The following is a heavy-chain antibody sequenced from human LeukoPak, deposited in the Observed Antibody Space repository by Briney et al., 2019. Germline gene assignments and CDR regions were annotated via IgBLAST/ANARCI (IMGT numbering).Heavy chain of an antibody. V-gene: IGHV1-69*04. CDR1: GDTFNNYA. D-gene: IGHD1-26*01. Sequence: SVKVSCKASGDTFNNYAISWVRQVPGQGLESMGRIIPILEIVNYAQKFQGRVTITADKSTTTVYMELSSLRSEDTAVYYCARRGSYYNVADYWGQGTLVTVSP. CDR3: ARRGSYYNVADY. CDR2: IIPILEIV. J-gene: IGHJ4*02.